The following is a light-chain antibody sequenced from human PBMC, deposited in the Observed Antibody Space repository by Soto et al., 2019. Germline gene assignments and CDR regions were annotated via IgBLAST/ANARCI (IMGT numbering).Light chain of an antibody. V-gene: IGKV4-1*01. Sequence: DTVMTQSPDSLAVSLGERATINCKSSQSVLYSSNNLNYLAWYQQKPGQAPKLLIYWASTRESGVPDRFSGSGSGTDFTLTISSLQAEDVAVYYCQQYLTIPQTFGQGTKVEIK. J-gene: IGKJ1*01. CDR3: QQYLTIPQT. CDR1: QSVLYSSNNLNY. CDR2: WAS.